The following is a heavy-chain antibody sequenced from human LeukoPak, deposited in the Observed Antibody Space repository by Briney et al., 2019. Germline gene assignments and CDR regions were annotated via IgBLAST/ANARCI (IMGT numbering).Heavy chain of an antibody. CDR3: VKDLAAAADMGGYYFDY. CDR1: GFTFSSYG. D-gene: IGHD6-13*01. Sequence: GGSLRLSCAASGFTFSSYGMHWVRQAPGKGLEWVAVIWYGGSNKYYADSVKGRFTISRDNSKNTLYLQMNSLRAEDTAVYYCVKDLAAAADMGGYYFDYWGQGTLVTVSS. J-gene: IGHJ4*02. V-gene: IGHV3-30*02. CDR2: IWYGGSNK.